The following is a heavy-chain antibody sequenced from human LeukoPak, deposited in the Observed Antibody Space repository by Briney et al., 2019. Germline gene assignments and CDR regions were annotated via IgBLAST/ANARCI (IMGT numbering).Heavy chain of an antibody. CDR1: GYTFSSFW. CDR3: SRDTFGHHYY. D-gene: IGHD3-10*01. Sequence: GGSLRLSCAASGYTFSSFWMHLARQAPGKGLVWVSRITPDGSYSTYADSVKGRFTISRDNARNTLFLQMNGLRAEDTAVYYCSRDTFGHHYYWGQGTLVTVSS. J-gene: IGHJ4*02. CDR2: ITPDGSYS. V-gene: IGHV3-74*01.